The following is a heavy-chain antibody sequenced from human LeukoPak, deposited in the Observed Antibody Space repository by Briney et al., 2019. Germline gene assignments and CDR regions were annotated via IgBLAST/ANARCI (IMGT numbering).Heavy chain of an antibody. Sequence: PSETLSLTCAVYGVSFSGYYWSWIRQPPGKGLEWIGEINHSGSTNYNPSPKSRVTISVDTSKNQFSLKLSSVTAADTAVYYCARLVTGYCSGGSCFFGLIATPNWFDPWGQGTLVTVSS. V-gene: IGHV4-34*01. J-gene: IGHJ5*02. CDR3: ARLVTGYCSGGSCFFGLIATPNWFDP. D-gene: IGHD2-15*01. CDR1: GVSFSGYY. CDR2: INHSGST.